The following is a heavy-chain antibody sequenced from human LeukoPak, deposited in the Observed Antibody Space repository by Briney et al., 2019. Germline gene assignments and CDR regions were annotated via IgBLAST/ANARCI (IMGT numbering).Heavy chain of an antibody. CDR2: IYYSGST. J-gene: IGHJ4*02. CDR3: ARHFQDDSSGYYYPYFDY. D-gene: IGHD3-22*01. CDR1: GGPISSSSYY. V-gene: IGHV4-39*01. Sequence: NPSETLSLTCTVSGGPISSSSYYWGWILQPPGKGLEWIGSIYYSGSTYYNPSLKSRVTISVDTSKNQFSLKLSSVTAADTAVYYCARHFQDDSSGYYYPYFDYWGQGTLVTVSS.